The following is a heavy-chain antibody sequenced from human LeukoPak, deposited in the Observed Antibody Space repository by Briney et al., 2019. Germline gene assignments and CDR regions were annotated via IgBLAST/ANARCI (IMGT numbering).Heavy chain of an antibody. CDR2: IYHSGST. V-gene: IGHV4-39*07. Sequence: SETLSLTCTVSGGSVSSGSYYWSWIRQPPGKGLEWIGEIYHSGSTNYNPSLKSRVTISVDKSKNQFSLKLSSVTAADTAVYYCAGGHDGNYFDYWGQGTLVTVSS. D-gene: IGHD4-23*01. CDR3: AGGHDGNYFDY. J-gene: IGHJ4*02. CDR1: GGSVSSGSYY.